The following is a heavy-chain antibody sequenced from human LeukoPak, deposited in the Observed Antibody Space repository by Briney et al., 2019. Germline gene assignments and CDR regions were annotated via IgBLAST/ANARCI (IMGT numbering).Heavy chain of an antibody. CDR1: GGSISSYY. Sequence: SQTLSLTCTVSGGSISSYYWSWIRQPPGQGLEWIGYIYYSGSTNYNPSLKSRVTISVDTSKNQFSLKLSSVTAADTAVYYCASQDYYAGSETWGQGTLVPVSS. J-gene: IGHJ5*02. V-gene: IGHV4-59*01. CDR3: ASQDYYAGSET. CDR2: IYYSGST. D-gene: IGHD3-22*01.